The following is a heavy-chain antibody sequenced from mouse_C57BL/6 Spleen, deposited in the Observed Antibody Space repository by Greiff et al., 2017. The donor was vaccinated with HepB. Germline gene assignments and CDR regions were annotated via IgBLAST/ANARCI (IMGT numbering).Heavy chain of an antibody. Sequence: VQLQQPGAELVRPGSSVKLSCKASGYTFTSYWMDWVKQRPGQGLEWIGNIYPSDSETHYNQKFKDKATLTVDKSSSTAYMQLSSLTSEDSAVYYCARDDGYSFAYWGQGTLVTVSA. D-gene: IGHD2-3*01. CDR3: ARDDGYSFAY. CDR1: GYTFTSYW. CDR2: IYPSDSET. V-gene: IGHV1-61*01. J-gene: IGHJ3*01.